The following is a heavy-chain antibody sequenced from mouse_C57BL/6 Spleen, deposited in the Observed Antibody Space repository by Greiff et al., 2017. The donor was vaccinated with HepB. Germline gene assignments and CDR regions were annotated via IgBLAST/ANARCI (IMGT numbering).Heavy chain of an antibody. CDR3: ARNEGNYYAMDY. Sequence: QVQLQQPGAELVKPGASVKMSCKASGYTFTSYWITWVKQRPGQGLEWIGDIYPGSGSTNYNEKFKSKATLTVDTSSSTAYMQLSSLTSEASAVYYCARNEGNYYAMDYWGQGTSVTVSS. V-gene: IGHV1-55*01. CDR1: GYTFTSYW. CDR2: IYPGSGST. J-gene: IGHJ4*01.